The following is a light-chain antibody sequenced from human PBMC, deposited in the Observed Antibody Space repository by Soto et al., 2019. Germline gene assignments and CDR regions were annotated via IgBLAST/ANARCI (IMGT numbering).Light chain of an antibody. V-gene: IGKV3-15*01. Sequence: EIVMTQSPATLSVSPGERATLSCRASQSVSRNLAWYQQKPGQAPRLLIYGASTRATDIAARISGSGSGTDFTLTIISLQSEDFAVYYCHQYNKWPLTFGGGTKVEIK. CDR1: QSVSRN. CDR2: GAS. CDR3: HQYNKWPLT. J-gene: IGKJ4*01.